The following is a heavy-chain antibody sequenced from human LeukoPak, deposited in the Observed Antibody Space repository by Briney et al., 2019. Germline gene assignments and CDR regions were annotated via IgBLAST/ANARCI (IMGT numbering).Heavy chain of an antibody. D-gene: IGHD5-12*01. CDR3: AKNGWLRSSGLWGDY. CDR1: GFTFSSYA. J-gene: IGHJ4*02. Sequence: GGSLRLSCVASGFTFSSYAMTWFRQAPGKGLEWVSSFSGGDGSPYHADSVKGRFTVSRDNSKSTLYLQMNSLRAEDTAIYYCAKNGWLRSSGLWGDYWGQGALVTVSS. CDR2: FSGGDGSP. V-gene: IGHV3-23*01.